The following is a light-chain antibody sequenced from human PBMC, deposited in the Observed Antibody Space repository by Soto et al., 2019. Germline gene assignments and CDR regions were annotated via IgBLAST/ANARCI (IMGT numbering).Light chain of an antibody. Sequence: QSVLTQPPSASGTPGQRVTISCSGSSSNIGSNTVNWYQQLPGTAPKLLIYSNNQRPSGVPDRFSGSKSGTSASLAISGLQSEDEADYYCAAWDGSLNANVFGSGTKVTVL. CDR2: SNN. CDR1: SSNIGSNT. V-gene: IGLV1-44*01. J-gene: IGLJ1*01. CDR3: AAWDGSLNANV.